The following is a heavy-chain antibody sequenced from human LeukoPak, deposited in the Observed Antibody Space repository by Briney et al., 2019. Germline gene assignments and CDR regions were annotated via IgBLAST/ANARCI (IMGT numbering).Heavy chain of an antibody. CDR1: GFTFSSYW. V-gene: IGHV3-7*01. D-gene: IGHD3-3*01. J-gene: IGHJ5*02. CDR2: IKQDGSEK. Sequence: GGSLRLSCAASGFTFSSYWMSWVRQAPGKGLKWVANIKQDGSEKYYVDSVKGRFTISRDNAKNSLYLQMNSLRAEDTTVYYCAREPTYYDFWSGYYERSHWFDPWGQGTLVTVSS. CDR3: AREPTYYDFWSGYYERSHWFDP.